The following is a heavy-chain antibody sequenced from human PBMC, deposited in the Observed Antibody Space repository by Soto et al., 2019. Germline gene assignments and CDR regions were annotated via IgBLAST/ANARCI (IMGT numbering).Heavy chain of an antibody. CDR3: ARPPRRVDGKWFLDY. J-gene: IGHJ4*02. V-gene: IGHV4-4*01. D-gene: IGHD3-22*01. CDR1: GDSFTSCNW. CDR2: ILHTGHT. Sequence: QVQLQESGPGLVKPSGTLSLTCAVSGDSFTSCNWWTWVRQPPGKGLEWIGDILHTGHTEYSPALKSHVTISDDRSKGQFSLSLSPVTAADTAVYCCARPPRRVDGKWFLDYWGQGTLVTGSS.